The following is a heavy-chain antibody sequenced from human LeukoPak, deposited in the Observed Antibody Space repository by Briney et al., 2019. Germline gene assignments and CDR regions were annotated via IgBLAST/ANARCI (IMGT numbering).Heavy chain of an antibody. V-gene: IGHV1-69*04. CDR2: IIPILGIA. D-gene: IGHD1-7*01. Sequence: SVKVSCKASGGTFSSYAISWVRQAPGQGLEWMGRIIPILGIANYAQKFQGRVTITADKSTSTAYMELSSLRSEDTAVYYCARSNWNYDWFDPWGQGTLVTVSS. J-gene: IGHJ5*02. CDR3: ARSNWNYDWFDP. CDR1: GGTFSSYA.